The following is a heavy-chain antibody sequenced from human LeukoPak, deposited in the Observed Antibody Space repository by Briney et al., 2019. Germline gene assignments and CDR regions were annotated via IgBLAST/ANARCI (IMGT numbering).Heavy chain of an antibody. CDR1: GFTFSYYS. CDR3: ARGRTDFDY. J-gene: IGHJ4*02. CDR2: ISSTSSTI. V-gene: IGHV3-48*02. Sequence: GGSLRLSCAASGFTFSYYSMNWVRQAPGKGLERVSYISSTSSTIYYTDSVKGRFTISRDNAKNSLFLQMNRLRDEDTAMYYCARGRTDFDYWGQGNLVTVSS.